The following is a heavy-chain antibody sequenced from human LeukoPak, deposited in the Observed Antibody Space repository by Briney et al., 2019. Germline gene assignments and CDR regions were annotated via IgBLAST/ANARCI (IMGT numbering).Heavy chain of an antibody. CDR2: IRYDGSNK. CDR3: AKDGGDNWNDGNWFDP. D-gene: IGHD1-1*01. J-gene: IGHJ5*02. V-gene: IGHV3-30*02. CDR1: GFTFQSYG. Sequence: PGGSLRLSCAASGFTFQSYGMHWVRQAPGKGLEWVAFIRYDGSNKYYADSVKGRFTISRDNSKNTLYLQMNSLRAEDTAVYYCAKDGGDNWNDGNWFDPWGQGTLVTVSS.